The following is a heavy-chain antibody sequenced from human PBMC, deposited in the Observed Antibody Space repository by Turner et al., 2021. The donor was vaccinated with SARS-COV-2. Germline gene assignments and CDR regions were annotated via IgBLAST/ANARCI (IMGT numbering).Heavy chain of an antibody. D-gene: IGHD4-17*01. J-gene: IGHJ5*02. CDR3: ARVPDFYGDYGGENWFDP. CDR1: GDTFSSSA. CDR2: VIPKYGKA. V-gene: IGHV1-69*04. Sequence: QVQLVQSGAEVKKPGSSVKVSCRASGDTFSSSAICWVRQAPGHGLEWMAKVIPKYGKATFAERFRGRLTLTADMSTTTAYMELNTLTSDDTAVYYCARVPDFYGDYGGENWFDPWGQGTQVTVSS.